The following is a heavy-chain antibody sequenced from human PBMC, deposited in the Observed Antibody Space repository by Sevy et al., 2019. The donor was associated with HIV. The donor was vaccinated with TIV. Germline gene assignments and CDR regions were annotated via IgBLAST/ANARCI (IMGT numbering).Heavy chain of an antibody. CDR3: AREVGGFNWRPYYFDS. J-gene: IGHJ4*02. CDR1: GFTFSDYW. Sequence: EGSLRLSCAASGFTFSDYWMSWVRQSPGKGLEWVATIKQDESEKYYVDSVKGRFAISRDNVKNSVSLQMNGLRVEDTALYYCAREVGGFNWRPYYFDSWGQGTLVTVSS. CDR2: IKQDESEK. V-gene: IGHV3-7*01. D-gene: IGHD3-3*01.